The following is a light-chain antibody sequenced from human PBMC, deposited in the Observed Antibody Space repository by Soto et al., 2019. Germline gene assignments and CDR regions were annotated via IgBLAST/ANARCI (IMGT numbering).Light chain of an antibody. V-gene: IGKV3-11*01. CDR1: QSVSNF. CDR3: QQRRTWPPLT. Sequence: EIVLTQSPATLSLSPGERATLSCRASQSVSNFLAWYQQKPGQAPRLLIYDASTRATGIPARFSGSGSGTDFALTISSLEPEDFAVHNCQQRRTWPPLTFGGGTKVEIK. J-gene: IGKJ4*01. CDR2: DAS.